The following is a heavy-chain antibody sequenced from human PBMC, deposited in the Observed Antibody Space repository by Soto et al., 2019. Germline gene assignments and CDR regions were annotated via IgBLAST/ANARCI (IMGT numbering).Heavy chain of an antibody. J-gene: IGHJ6*02. Sequence: PSETLSLTCAVYGGSFSGYYWSWIRQPPGKGLEWIGEINHSGSTNYNPSLKSRVTISVDTSKNQFSLKLSSVTAADTAVYYCARSRGYSYGFGGTRYYYYGMDVWGQGTTVTVSS. V-gene: IGHV4-34*01. CDR2: INHSGST. CDR1: GGSFSGYY. CDR3: ARSRGYSYGFGGTRYYYYGMDV. D-gene: IGHD5-18*01.